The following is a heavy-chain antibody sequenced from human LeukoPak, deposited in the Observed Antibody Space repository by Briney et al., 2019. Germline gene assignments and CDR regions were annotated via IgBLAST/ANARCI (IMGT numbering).Heavy chain of an antibody. V-gene: IGHV4-4*07. CDR1: GGSINNYY. CDR2: IYTSGST. Sequence: SETLSLTCTVSGGSINNYYWSWIRQPAGKGLECIGRIYTSGSTNYNPSLKSRVTMSVDTSKNQLSLKLSSVTAADTAVYYCARHRSQEFGSSSWGYWGQGTLVTVSS. CDR3: ARHRSQEFGSSSWGY. D-gene: IGHD6-13*01. J-gene: IGHJ4*02.